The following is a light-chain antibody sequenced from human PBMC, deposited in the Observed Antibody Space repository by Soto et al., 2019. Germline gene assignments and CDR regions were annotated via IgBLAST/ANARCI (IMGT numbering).Light chain of an antibody. Sequence: QSVLTQPPSVSGAPGQRVTISCTGSSSNIGAGYDVHWYQQLPGTAPKLLIYGNSSRPSGVPDRFSGSKSGTSASLAITGRQAEDEADYYCQSYDSSLSGYVFGTGTKVTVL. J-gene: IGLJ1*01. V-gene: IGLV1-40*01. CDR2: GNS. CDR1: SSNIGAGYD. CDR3: QSYDSSLSGYV.